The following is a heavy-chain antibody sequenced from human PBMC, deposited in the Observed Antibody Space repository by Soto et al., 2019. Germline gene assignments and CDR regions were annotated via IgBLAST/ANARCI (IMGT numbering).Heavy chain of an antibody. V-gene: IGHV4-4*07. Sequence: QVQLQESGPGLVKPSETLSLTCTVSGGSISSYYWSWIRQPAGKGLEWIGRIYTSGSTNYNPSLESRVTMSVDTSQNQLSLKLSSGTAADTAVYYCARVVQQLKGQLDYSFDIWGQGTIVIVSS. CDR3: ARVVQQLKGQLDYSFDI. J-gene: IGHJ3*02. CDR1: GGSISSYY. D-gene: IGHD1-1*01. CDR2: IYTSGST.